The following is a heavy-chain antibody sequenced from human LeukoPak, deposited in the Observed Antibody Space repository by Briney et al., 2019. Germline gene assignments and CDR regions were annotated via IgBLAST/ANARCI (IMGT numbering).Heavy chain of an antibody. Sequence: GGSLRLSCAASGFTFSSYWMYWVRQAPGKGLVWVSCINSDGSSTSYADSVKGRFTISRDNAKNTLYVQMNSLRAEDTAMYYCARGYYYALDVWGQGTTITVSS. V-gene: IGHV3-74*01. J-gene: IGHJ6*02. CDR2: INSDGSST. CDR3: ARGYYYALDV. CDR1: GFTFSSYW.